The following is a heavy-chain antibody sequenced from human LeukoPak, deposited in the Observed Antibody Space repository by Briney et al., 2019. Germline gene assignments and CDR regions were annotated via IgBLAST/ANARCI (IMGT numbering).Heavy chain of an antibody. Sequence: PSETLSLTCAVYGGSFSGYYWSWIRQPPGKGLEWIGEINHSGSTNYNPSLKSRVTISVDTSKNQFPLKLSSVTAADTAVYYCARGRGSSGWYYWGQGTLVTVSS. CDR3: ARGRGSSGWYY. V-gene: IGHV4-34*01. J-gene: IGHJ4*02. D-gene: IGHD6-19*01. CDR2: INHSGST. CDR1: GGSFSGYY.